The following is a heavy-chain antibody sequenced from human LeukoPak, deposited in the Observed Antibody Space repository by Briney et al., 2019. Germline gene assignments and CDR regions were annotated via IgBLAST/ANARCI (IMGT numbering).Heavy chain of an antibody. CDR1: GFTFSSYG. D-gene: IGHD6-19*01. CDR2: IRYDGSNK. J-gene: IGHJ4*02. V-gene: IGHV3-30*02. CDR3: AKPRGYRSGWYFDY. Sequence: PGGSLRLSCAASGFTFSSYGMHWVRQAPGKGLEWVAFIRYDGSNKYYADSVKGRFTISRDNSKNTLYLQMNSLRAEDTAVYYCAKPRGYRSGWYFDYWGQGTLVTVSS.